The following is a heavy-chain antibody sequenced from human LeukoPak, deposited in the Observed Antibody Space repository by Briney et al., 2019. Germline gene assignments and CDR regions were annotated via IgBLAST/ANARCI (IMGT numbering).Heavy chain of an antibody. D-gene: IGHD3-3*01. CDR3: ARDSILEWLLYSGNAFDI. V-gene: IGHV1-2*02. Sequence: GASVKVSCKASGYTFTSYGISWVRQAPGQGLEWMGWINPNSGGTNYAQKFQGRVTMTRDTSISTAYMELSRLRSDDTAVYYCARDSILEWLLYSGNAFDIWGQGTMVTVSS. J-gene: IGHJ3*02. CDR2: INPNSGGT. CDR1: GYTFTSYG.